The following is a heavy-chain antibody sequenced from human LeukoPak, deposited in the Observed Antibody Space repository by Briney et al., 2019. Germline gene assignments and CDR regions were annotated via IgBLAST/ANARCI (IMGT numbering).Heavy chain of an antibody. V-gene: IGHV4-59*08. CDR2: IYYSGNT. CDR1: GGSISNYY. Sequence: SETLSLTCTVSGGSISNYYWTWIRQPPGKGLEWIGYIYYSGNTNQNPSLKSRVTISVDTSINQFSLKLSSVTAADTAVYYCARRVAVAQMYAFDIWGQGTMVTVSS. D-gene: IGHD6-13*01. CDR3: ARRVAVAQMYAFDI. J-gene: IGHJ3*02.